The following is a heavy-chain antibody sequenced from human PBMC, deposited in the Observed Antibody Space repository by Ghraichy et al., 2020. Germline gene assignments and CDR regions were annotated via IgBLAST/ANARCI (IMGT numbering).Heavy chain of an antibody. J-gene: IGHJ6*02. CDR1: GGSFSGYY. D-gene: IGHD4-17*01. CDR3: ARGPGHDYDNYGMDV. Sequence: SETLSLTCAVYGGSFSGYYWSWIRQPPGKGLEWIGEINHSGSTNYNPSLKSRVTISVDTSKNQFSLKLSSVTAADTAVYYCARGPGHDYDNYGMDVWGQGTTVTVSS. CDR2: INHSGST. V-gene: IGHV4-34*01.